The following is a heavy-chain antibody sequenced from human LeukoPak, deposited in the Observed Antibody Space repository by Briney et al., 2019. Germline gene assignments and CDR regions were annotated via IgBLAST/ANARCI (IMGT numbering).Heavy chain of an antibody. D-gene: IGHD2-15*01. J-gene: IGHJ3*02. Sequence: LGESLKISCKSSDYNFASYWIGWVRQKTGKGLESMGIIFPADADTRYSPSLQGQVIISVDKSITTASLQWSSLKASDTATYYCARRREGGFDIWGQGTRVTVSS. V-gene: IGHV5-51*01. CDR1: DYNFASYW. CDR2: IFPADADT. CDR3: ARRREGGFDI.